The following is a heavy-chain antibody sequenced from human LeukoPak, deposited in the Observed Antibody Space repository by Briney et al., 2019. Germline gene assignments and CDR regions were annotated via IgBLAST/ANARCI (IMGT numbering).Heavy chain of an antibody. D-gene: IGHD3-10*01. J-gene: IGHJ4*02. Sequence: PGGSLRLSCAASGFTFSSYWMHWVRQAPGEGLVWVSRISSDESSTTYADSVKGRFTISRDNAKNSLYLQMNSLRDEDTAVYYCARAQTYYGSGSYLYWGQGTLVTVSS. CDR3: ARAQTYYGSGSYLY. CDR1: GFTFSSYW. CDR2: ISSDESST. V-gene: IGHV3-74*01.